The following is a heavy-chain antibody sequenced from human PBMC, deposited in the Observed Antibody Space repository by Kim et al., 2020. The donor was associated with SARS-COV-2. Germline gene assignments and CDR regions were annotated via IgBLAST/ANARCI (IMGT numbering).Heavy chain of an antibody. CDR2: T. Sequence: TSYAQKFQGRVTMTRDTSTSTVYMELSSLRSEDTAVYYCARAGYSSGADYWGQGTLVTVSS. V-gene: IGHV1-46*01. J-gene: IGHJ4*02. CDR3: ARAGYSSGADY. D-gene: IGHD6-19*01.